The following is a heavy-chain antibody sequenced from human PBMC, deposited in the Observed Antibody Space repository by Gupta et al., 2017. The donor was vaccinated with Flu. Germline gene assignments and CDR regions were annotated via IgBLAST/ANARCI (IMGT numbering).Heavy chain of an antibody. CDR2: INNDGSGT. V-gene: IGHV3-7*01. D-gene: IGHD1-26*01. CDR1: W. Sequence: WMTWVRQAPGKGLEWVANINNDGSGTYYVDSVKGRFTVSRDNSKNSVYLQMNGLRVDDTAIYYCVSGYNSGAWGQGALVTVSS. J-gene: IGHJ4*02. CDR3: VSGYNSGA.